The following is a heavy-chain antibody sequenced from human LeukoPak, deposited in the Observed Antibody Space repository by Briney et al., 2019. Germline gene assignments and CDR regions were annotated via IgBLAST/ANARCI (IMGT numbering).Heavy chain of an antibody. Sequence: GGSLRLSCAASGFTFDDYAMHWVRQAPGKGLEWVSGISWNSGSIGYAYSVKGRFTISRDNAKNSLYLQMNSLRAEDTALYYCAKGKYYDSSGYCDYWGQGTLVTVSS. CDR2: ISWNSGSI. J-gene: IGHJ4*02. CDR3: AKGKYYDSSGYCDY. CDR1: GFTFDDYA. V-gene: IGHV3-9*01. D-gene: IGHD3-22*01.